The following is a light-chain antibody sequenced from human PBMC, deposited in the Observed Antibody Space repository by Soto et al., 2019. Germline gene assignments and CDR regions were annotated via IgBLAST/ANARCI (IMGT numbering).Light chain of an antibody. V-gene: IGKV1-5*03. CDR3: QQYDRYPYT. CDR2: QAS. CDR1: QSISSW. J-gene: IGKJ2*01. Sequence: DIPMTQTPSSLSGSVGDRVSITCRASQSISSWLAWYQQKPGKAPKLLIFQASTLETEVPLRFSGSGSGTEFTLTINSLQPDDFAAYYCQQYDRYPYTFGQGTKLEIK.